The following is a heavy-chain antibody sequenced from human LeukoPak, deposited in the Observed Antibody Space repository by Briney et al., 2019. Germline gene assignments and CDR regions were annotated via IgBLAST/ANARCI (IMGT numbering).Heavy chain of an antibody. Sequence: SETLSLTCAVYGGSFSGYYWSWIRQPPGKGLEWIGEINHSGSTNYNPSLKSRVTISVDTSKNQFSLKLSSVTAADTAVYYCAKGLDQYGSGSYYNDYWGQGTLVTVSS. J-gene: IGHJ4*02. D-gene: IGHD3-10*01. CDR3: AKGLDQYGSGSYYNDY. V-gene: IGHV4-34*01. CDR2: INHSGST. CDR1: GGSFSGYY.